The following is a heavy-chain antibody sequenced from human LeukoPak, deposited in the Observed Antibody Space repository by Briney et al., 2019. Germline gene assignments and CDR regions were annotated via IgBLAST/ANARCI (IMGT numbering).Heavy chain of an antibody. CDR1: GYTFTSYD. CDR3: GRATTVTTRRLLGY. J-gene: IGHJ4*02. V-gene: IGHV1-8*01. Sequence: GASVKVSCKASGYTFTSYDINWVRQATGQGLEWMGWMNPNSGNTGYAQKFQGRVTMTRNTSISTAYMELSSLRSEDAAVYYCGRATTVTTRRLLGYWGQGTLVTVSS. D-gene: IGHD4-17*01. CDR2: MNPNSGNT.